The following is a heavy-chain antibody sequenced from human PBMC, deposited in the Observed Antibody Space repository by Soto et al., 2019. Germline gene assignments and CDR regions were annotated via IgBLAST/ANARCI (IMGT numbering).Heavy chain of an antibody. CDR1: GGSISSYY. CDR2: IHYSGGT. J-gene: IGHJ4*02. CDR3: ARAQTCSGGSCYDYDG. V-gene: IGHV4-59*01. D-gene: IGHD2-15*01. Sequence: SETLSLTCTVSGGSISSYYWSWIRQPPGKGLEYIGYIHYSGGTNYNPSLKSRVTISVDTSKNQFSLKLSSVTAADAAVYFCARAQTCSGGSCYDYDGWGQGTLVTVSS.